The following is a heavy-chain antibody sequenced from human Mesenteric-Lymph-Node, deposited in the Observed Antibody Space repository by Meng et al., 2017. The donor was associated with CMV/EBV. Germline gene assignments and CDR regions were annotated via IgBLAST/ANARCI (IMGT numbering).Heavy chain of an antibody. D-gene: IGHD2-2*01. CDR1: GFTFSDYY. J-gene: IGHJ5*02. CDR2: ISSSGSTI. Sequence: GESLKISCAASGFTFSDYYMSWIRQAPGKGLEWVSYISSSGSTIYYADSVKGRFTISRDNAKNSLYLQMNSLRAEDTAVYYCARGEGPAATNWFDPWGQGTLVTVSS. CDR3: ARGEGPAATNWFDP. V-gene: IGHV3-11*04.